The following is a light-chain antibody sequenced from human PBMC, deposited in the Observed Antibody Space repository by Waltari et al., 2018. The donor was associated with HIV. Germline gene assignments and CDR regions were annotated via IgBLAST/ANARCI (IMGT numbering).Light chain of an antibody. V-gene: IGLV3-1*01. CDR2: QSK. J-gene: IGLJ2*01. CDR3: QAWDSNTAV. Sequence: SYALAQPPSVSVSPGQTAIISCSGDELGNTDASWYQQKPGQSPVLVIFQSKRRPSGIPERFSGSDSGNTATLTISGAQAVDEADYYCQAWDSNTAVFGGGTKLTVL. CDR1: ELGNTD.